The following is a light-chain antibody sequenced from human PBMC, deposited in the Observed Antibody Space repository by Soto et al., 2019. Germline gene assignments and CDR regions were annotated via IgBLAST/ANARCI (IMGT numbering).Light chain of an antibody. CDR2: AAS. CDR3: QDYGTSWT. Sequence: TVLTDSPSTVSLSPLYRATLPFMASQSVSSNKLAWYQQKPGQAPRLLIYAASSRATGIPDRFSGSGSGTDFTLTINRLEPEDFAVYYCQDYGTSWTFGQGTKVDIK. CDR1: QSVSSNK. V-gene: IGKV3-20*01. J-gene: IGKJ1*01.